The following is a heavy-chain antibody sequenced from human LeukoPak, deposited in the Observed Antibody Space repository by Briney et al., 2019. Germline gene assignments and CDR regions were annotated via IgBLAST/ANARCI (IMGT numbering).Heavy chain of an antibody. D-gene: IGHD6-13*01. J-gene: IGHJ4*02. V-gene: IGHV1-2*02. Sequence: ASVKVSCKASGYTFTGHYMHWVRQAPGQGLEWMGWINPNSGATNYAQKFQGRVTMTRDTSIRTAYMELSRLRSDDTAVYYCARDDLRAAAGVDYWGQGTLVTVSS. CDR3: ARDDLRAAAGVDY. CDR2: INPNSGAT. CDR1: GYTFTGHY.